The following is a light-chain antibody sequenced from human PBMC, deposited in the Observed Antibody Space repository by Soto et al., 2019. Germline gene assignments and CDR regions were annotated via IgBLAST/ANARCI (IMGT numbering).Light chain of an antibody. CDR3: QQYGSSPLWT. CDR2: GAS. CDR1: QRVSSSY. J-gene: IGKJ1*01. Sequence: EIVFTQSPGTLSLSPGERATLFCDAVQRVSSSYLAWYQQRPGQAPRLLIYGASSRATGIPDRFSGSGSGTDFTLTISRLEPEDFAVYYCQQYGSSPLWTFGQGTKVDNK. V-gene: IGKV3-20*01.